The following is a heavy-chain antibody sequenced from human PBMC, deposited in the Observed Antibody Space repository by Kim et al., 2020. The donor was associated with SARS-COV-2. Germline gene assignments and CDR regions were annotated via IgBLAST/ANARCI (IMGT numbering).Heavy chain of an antibody. J-gene: IGHJ4*02. V-gene: IGHV3-23*01. Sequence: GRFTISRDNSKNTLYLQMNSLRAEDTAVYYCAKEEPWSGYYFEMGGYYFEHWGQGTLVTVSS. CDR3: AKEEPWSGYYFEMGGYYFEH. D-gene: IGHD3-3*01.